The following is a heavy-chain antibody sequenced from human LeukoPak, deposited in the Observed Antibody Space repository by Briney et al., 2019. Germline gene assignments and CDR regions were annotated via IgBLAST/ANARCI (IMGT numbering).Heavy chain of an antibody. J-gene: IGHJ4*02. D-gene: IGHD3-22*01. CDR3: ARGVDYYENSGTIDY. CDR2: IWYDGSNK. Sequence: GMSLRLSCTASGFTFSDYGMHWVRQPPGKGLEWVAIIWYDGSNKTYEDSVKGRFTISRDNSKNTLYLQMNSLRAEDTAVYYCARGVDYYENSGTIDYWGQGTLVTVSS. V-gene: IGHV3-33*01. CDR1: GFTFSDYG.